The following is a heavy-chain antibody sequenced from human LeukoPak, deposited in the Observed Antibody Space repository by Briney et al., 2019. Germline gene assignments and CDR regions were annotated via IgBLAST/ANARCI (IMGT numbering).Heavy chain of an antibody. CDR1: GFTFSSYA. CDR3: TSDPTFYSGRYCFDY. J-gene: IGHJ4*02. D-gene: IGHD1-26*01. V-gene: IGHV3-23*01. Sequence: GGSLRLSCAASGFTFSSYAMSWVRQAPGKGLEWVSAISGSGGSTYYADPVKGRFTISRDNSKNTLYLQMNSLRAEDTAVYYCTSDPTFYSGRYCFDYWGQGTLVTVSS. CDR2: ISGSGGST.